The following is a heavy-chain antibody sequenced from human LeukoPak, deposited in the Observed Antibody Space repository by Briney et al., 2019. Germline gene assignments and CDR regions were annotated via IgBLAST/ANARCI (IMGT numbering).Heavy chain of an antibody. CDR3: ARAPLYYYYMDV. CDR2: IYTSGGT. V-gene: IGHV4-61*02. J-gene: IGHJ6*03. Sequence: SETLSLTCTVSGGSISSGSYYWSWIRQPAGKGLEWIGRIYTSGGTNYNPSLKSRVTISVDTSKNQFSLKLSSVTAADTAVYYYARAPLYYYYMDVWGKGTTVTVSS. CDR1: GGSISSGSYY.